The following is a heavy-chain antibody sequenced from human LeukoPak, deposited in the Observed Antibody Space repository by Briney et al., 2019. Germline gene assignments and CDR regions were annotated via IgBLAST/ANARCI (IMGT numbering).Heavy chain of an antibody. Sequence: GGSLRLSCAASGFTFSSNWMSWVRQAPGKGLEWVANIKHDGSEKYYVDSVKGRFTISRDNAKKSLYLEMNSLRAEDTAVYYCARGQGATVPQVGKNWFDPWGQGTRVTVSS. CDR2: IKHDGSEK. J-gene: IGHJ5*02. D-gene: IGHD1-26*01. V-gene: IGHV3-7*01. CDR3: ARGQGATVPQVGKNWFDP. CDR1: GFTFSSNW.